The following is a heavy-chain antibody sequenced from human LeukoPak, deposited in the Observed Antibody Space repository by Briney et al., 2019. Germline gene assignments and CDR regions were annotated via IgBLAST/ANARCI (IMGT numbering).Heavy chain of an antibody. V-gene: IGHV1-18*01. D-gene: IGHD2-2*01. CDR1: GGTFRTFA. J-gene: IGHJ4*02. CDR2: ISAYNGNT. Sequence: ASVKVSCKASGGTFRTFAISWVRQAPGQGLEWMGWISAYNGNTNYAQKLQGRVTMTTDTSTSTAYMELRSLRSDDTAVYYCARVAPPRYCSSTSCYRFFDYWGQGTLVTVSS. CDR3: ARVAPPRYCSSTSCYRFFDY.